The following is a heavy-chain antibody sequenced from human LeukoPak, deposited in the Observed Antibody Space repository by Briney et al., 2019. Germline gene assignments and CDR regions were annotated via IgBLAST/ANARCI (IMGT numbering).Heavy chain of an antibody. CDR3: ARTRDNYYYMDV. CDR1: GFTFSSYA. CDR2: ISGSGGST. V-gene: IGHV3-23*01. Sequence: PGGSLRLSCAASGFTFSSYAMSWVRQAPGKGLEWVSAISGSGGSTYYADSVKGRFTISRDNSKNSLYLQMNSLRAEDTAVYYCARTRDNYYYMDVWGKGTTVTVSS. D-gene: IGHD2-2*01. J-gene: IGHJ6*03.